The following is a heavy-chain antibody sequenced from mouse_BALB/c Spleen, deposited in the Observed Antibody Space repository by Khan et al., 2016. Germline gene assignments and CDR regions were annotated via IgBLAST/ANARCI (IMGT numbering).Heavy chain of an antibody. CDR3: ASYYGSSYYAMDY. J-gene: IGHJ4*01. Sequence: QVQLQQSGAELAKPGASVKMSCKASGYTFTSYWMHWVKQRPGQGLEWIGHINPSTGYTEYNQKFKDKATLTADKSSSTAYMQLSSLTSEDSAVYYFASYYGSSYYAMDYWGQGTSVTVSS. CDR1: GYTFTSYW. D-gene: IGHD1-1*01. CDR2: INPSTGYT. V-gene: IGHV1-7*01.